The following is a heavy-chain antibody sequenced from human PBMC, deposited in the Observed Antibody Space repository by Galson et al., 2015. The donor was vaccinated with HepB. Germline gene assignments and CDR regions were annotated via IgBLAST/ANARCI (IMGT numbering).Heavy chain of an antibody. CDR1: GYTFTSYA. J-gene: IGHJ4*02. D-gene: IGHD3-10*01. V-gene: IGHV7-4-1*02. CDR2: INTNTGNP. CDR3: ARGGSGNYYNVPFDY. Sequence: SVKVSCKASGYTFTSYAMNWVRQAPGQGLEWMGWINTNTGNPTYAQSFTGRFVFSLDTSVSTAYLQISSLKAEDTAVYYCARGGSGNYYNVPFDYWGQGTLVTVSS.